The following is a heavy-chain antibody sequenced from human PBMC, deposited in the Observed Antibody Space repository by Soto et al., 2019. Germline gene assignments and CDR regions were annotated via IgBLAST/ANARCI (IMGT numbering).Heavy chain of an antibody. D-gene: IGHD3-22*01. J-gene: IGHJ4*02. CDR2: INHSGST. CDR3: ARGRTYYYDSSGYYYFDY. CDR1: GGSCSGYY. Sequence: SETLSLTCAVYGGSCSGYYWSWIRQPPGKGLEWIGEINHSGSTNYNPSLKSRVTISVDTSKNQFSLKLSSVTAADTAVYYCARGRTYYYDSSGYYYFDYWGQGTLVTVSS. V-gene: IGHV4-34*01.